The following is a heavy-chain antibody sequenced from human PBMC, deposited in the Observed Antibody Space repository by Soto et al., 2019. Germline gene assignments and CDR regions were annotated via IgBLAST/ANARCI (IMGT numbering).Heavy chain of an antibody. D-gene: IGHD6-13*01. Sequence: QVQLGQSGSEVKMPGSSVKVSCKTSGGTFSRHAINLVRQAPGQGLEWMGGIIPLFGTTNYAQKFKGRVTSSADEATSTAYMELSSLTSEDAAVYYCARAAIHGSSWYFWFDPWGQGTLVTVSS. CDR3: ARAAIHGSSWYFWFDP. CDR1: GGTFSRHA. J-gene: IGHJ5*02. V-gene: IGHV1-69*01. CDR2: IIPLFGTT.